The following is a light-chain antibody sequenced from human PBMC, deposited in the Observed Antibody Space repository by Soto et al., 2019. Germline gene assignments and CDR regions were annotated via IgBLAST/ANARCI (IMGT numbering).Light chain of an antibody. CDR3: QQYNNWPYT. V-gene: IGKV3-15*01. CDR1: QSVSSN. Sequence: EIVMTQSPATLSVSPGERATLSCRASQSVSSNLAWYQQKPGQAPRLLIYGASTRATGIPARFSGSGSGTDFTLTIISLQSEDFAVYYCQQYNNWPYTLGQGTKLEIK. CDR2: GAS. J-gene: IGKJ2*01.